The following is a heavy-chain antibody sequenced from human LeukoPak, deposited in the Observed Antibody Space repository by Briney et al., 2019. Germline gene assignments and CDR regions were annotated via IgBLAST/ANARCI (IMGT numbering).Heavy chain of an antibody. V-gene: IGHV4-34*01. CDR2: INHTGST. D-gene: IGHD2-21*01. Sequence: SETLSLTCAVYGGSFSGYYWTWFRQPPGKRLEWIGEINHTGSTNFNPSLRSRVTLSIDPSKNQISLQLSSVTAADTAVCYCARLPGVVDFDSWGQGTLVTVSS. J-gene: IGHJ4*02. CDR3: ARLPGVVDFDS. CDR1: GGSFSGYY.